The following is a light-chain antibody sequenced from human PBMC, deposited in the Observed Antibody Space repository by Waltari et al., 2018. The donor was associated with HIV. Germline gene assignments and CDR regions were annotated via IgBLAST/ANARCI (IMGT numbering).Light chain of an antibody. Sequence: QSVFTQPPSVSAAPGQKVTISCSGSSSKLRNDFVSGYQHLPGAAPKLLIYDNDKRPSGISDRFSGSKSGTSATLGITGLQTGDEADYYCGTWDTSLGAGVFGGGTKLTVL. CDR3: GTWDTSLGAGV. V-gene: IGLV1-51*01. J-gene: IGLJ3*02. CDR2: DND. CDR1: SSKLRNDF.